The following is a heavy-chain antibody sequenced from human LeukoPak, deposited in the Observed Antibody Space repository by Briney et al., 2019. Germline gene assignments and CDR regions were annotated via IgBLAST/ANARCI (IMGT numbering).Heavy chain of an antibody. CDR2: IWYDGSNK. CDR3: AKSRRTVTTDYFDY. CDR1: GFTFSSYG. J-gene: IGHJ4*02. V-gene: IGHV3-33*06. D-gene: IGHD4-17*01. Sequence: PGRSLRLSCAASGFTFSSYGMHWVRQAPGKGLEWVAVIWYDGSNKYYADSVKGRFTISRDNSKNMLYLQMNSLRAEDTAVYYCAKSRRTVTTDYFDYWGQGTLVTVSS.